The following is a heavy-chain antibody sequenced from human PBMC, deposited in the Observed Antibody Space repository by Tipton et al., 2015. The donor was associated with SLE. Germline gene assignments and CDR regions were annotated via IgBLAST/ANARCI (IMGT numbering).Heavy chain of an antibody. V-gene: IGHV4-39*01. CDR2: VHYSGTT. Sequence: GLVKPSETLSLTCAVSVESLSGYTWGWIRQPPGKGLEWIGTVHYSGTTYYNPSLRSRVTISVDTSKNQFSLKRSSVTAADTAVYYCARGKGDNYFFDYWGQGALVSVSS. D-gene: IGHD1-20*01. J-gene: IGHJ4*02. CDR1: VESLSGYT. CDR3: ARGKGDNYFFDY.